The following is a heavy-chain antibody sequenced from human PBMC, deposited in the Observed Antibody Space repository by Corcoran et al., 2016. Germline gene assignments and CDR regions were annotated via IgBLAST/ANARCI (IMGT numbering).Heavy chain of an antibody. CDR2: IWYDGSNK. CDR3: ARDWGTTTTSGYCFDY. V-gene: IGHV3-33*01. J-gene: IGHJ4*02. D-gene: IGHD3-16*01. Sequence: QVQLVESGGGVVQPGRSLRLSCAASGFTFSNHGMHWVRQAPGKGLEWVAIIWYDGSNKYYADSVKGRFTISRDNSKNTLWLQIDSLRAVDTAVYYCARDWGTTTTSGYCFDYWGQGILVTVSS. CDR1: GFTFSNHG.